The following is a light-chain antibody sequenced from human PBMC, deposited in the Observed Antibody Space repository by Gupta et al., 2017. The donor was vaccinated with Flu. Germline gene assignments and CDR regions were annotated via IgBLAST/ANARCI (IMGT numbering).Light chain of an antibody. J-gene: IGKJ2*03. CDR2: GAS. V-gene: IGKV3-20*01. CDR3: QQYGSSPPYS. Sequence: EIVLTQSPGTLSLSPVERATLSCRASQSVSSSYLAWYQQKPGQAPRLLIYGASSRATGIPDRFSGSGSGTDFTLTISRLEPKDFAVYYCQQYGSSPPYSFGQGTKLEIK. CDR1: QSVSSSY.